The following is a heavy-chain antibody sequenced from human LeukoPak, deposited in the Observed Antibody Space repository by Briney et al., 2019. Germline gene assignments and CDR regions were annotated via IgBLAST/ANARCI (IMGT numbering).Heavy chain of an antibody. Sequence: PSETLSLTCTVSGGSINSYYWSWIRQPPGKGLEWIGYIYYSGSTYYNPSLKSRVTISVDTSKNQFSLKLSSVTAADTAVYYCARDPDGDHPYNWFDPWGQGTLVTVSS. CDR1: GGSINSYY. CDR3: ARDPDGDHPYNWFDP. J-gene: IGHJ5*02. D-gene: IGHD4-17*01. CDR2: IYYSGST. V-gene: IGHV4-59*12.